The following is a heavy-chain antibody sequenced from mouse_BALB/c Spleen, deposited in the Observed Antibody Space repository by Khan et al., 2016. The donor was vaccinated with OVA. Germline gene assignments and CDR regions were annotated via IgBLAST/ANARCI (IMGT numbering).Heavy chain of an antibody. Sequence: QVQLQQSGAELAKPGASVKMSCTASGYTFTSYWMHWIKQRPGQGLEWIGYINPTSGYTDYNQKFKDKATLTADKSSSTAYMQLSSLTSDESAVYYCAGERIDYWGQGTALTVSS. V-gene: IGHV1-7*01. CDR1: GYTFTSYW. J-gene: IGHJ2*01. CDR2: INPTSGYT. CDR3: AGERIDY.